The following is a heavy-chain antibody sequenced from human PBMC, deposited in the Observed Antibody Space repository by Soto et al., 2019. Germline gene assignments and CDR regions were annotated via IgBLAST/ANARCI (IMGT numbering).Heavy chain of an antibody. Sequence: QVQLVQSGAEVQQPGSSVKVSCKTSGGTFSTYAIYWVRQAPGQGLEWMGAIIPLFGTADYAQKFQGRVTITGDESTSTAYMELSSLRSEDTAVYYCARPKGSYSSGYYYFDYWGQGTLVTVSS. D-gene: IGHD6-19*01. CDR2: IIPLFGTA. CDR1: GGTFSTYA. CDR3: ARPKGSYSSGYYYFDY. V-gene: IGHV1-69*01. J-gene: IGHJ4*02.